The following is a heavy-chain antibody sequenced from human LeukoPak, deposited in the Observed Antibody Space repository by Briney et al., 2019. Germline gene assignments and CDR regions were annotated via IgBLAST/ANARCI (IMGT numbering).Heavy chain of an antibody. CDR3: ARAVSDSSGWYHFDY. V-gene: IGHV3-72*01. Sequence: PGGSLRLSCAASGFTFSDHYMDWVRQAPGKGLEWVGRITKKANSYTTQYAASVKGRFAISGDDSKNSLFLQMNSLNTEDTAVYYCARAVSDSSGWYHFDYWGQGTLVTVSS. J-gene: IGHJ4*02. CDR2: ITKKANSYTT. D-gene: IGHD6-19*01. CDR1: GFTFSDHY.